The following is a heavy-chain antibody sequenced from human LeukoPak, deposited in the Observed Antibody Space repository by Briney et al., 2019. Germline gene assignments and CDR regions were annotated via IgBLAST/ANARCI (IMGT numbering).Heavy chain of an antibody. CDR1: GDSVSSNSAA. CDR3: AREGPMGYGDPNNAFDI. Sequence: SQTLSLTCAISGDSVSSNSAAWNWIRQSPSRGLEWLGRTYYKSKWYNDYAVSVKSRITINPDTSKNQFSLQLNSVTPEDTAVYYCAREGPMGYGDPNNAFDIWGQGTMVTVSS. J-gene: IGHJ3*02. D-gene: IGHD4-17*01. CDR2: TYYKSKWYN. V-gene: IGHV6-1*01.